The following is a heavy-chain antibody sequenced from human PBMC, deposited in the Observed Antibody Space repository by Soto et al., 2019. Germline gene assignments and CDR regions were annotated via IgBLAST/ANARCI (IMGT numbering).Heavy chain of an antibody. CDR1: GCTSNSGGYY. J-gene: IGHJ4*02. CDR2: IYYTGSA. CDR3: ARLRSSSGFRHFDY. V-gene: IGHV4-31*03. D-gene: IGHD3-22*01. Sequence: TLCLTCTVAGCTSNSGGYYWTWIRQNPGKGLECIGYIYYTGSATYNPSLRSRLTISVDTSKNQFSLRLTSVAAADTAVYYCARLRSSSGFRHFDYWGQGTPVTVS.